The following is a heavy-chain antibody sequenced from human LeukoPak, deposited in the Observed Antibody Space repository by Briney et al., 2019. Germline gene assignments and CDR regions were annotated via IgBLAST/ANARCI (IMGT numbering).Heavy chain of an antibody. CDR1: GYIFTNYY. V-gene: IGHV1-46*01. J-gene: IGHJ4*02. D-gene: IGHD3-22*01. Sequence: GASVKVSCKASGYIFTNYYMHWVRQAPGQGLEWMGIINPSGGSTTYAQKFQGRVTMTRDTSTSTVYMELSSLRSEDTAVYYCATQDSSGYYDYWGQGTLVTVSS. CDR2: INPSGGST. CDR3: ATQDSSGYYDY.